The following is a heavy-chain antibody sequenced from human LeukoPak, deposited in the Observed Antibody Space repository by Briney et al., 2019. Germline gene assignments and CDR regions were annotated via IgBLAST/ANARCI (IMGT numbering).Heavy chain of an antibody. V-gene: IGHV4-39*01. D-gene: IGHD3-22*01. CDR1: GDSISRSDSY. CDR3: ARRRYYDGSGYLE. CDR2: IYYSGRT. Sequence: SETLSLTCSVSGDSISRSDSYWDWIRQPPGKGLEWIGTIYYSGRTYYSPSLNSRVTMSVDTSSNQFSLNLRSLTAADTAVYYCARRRYYDGSGYLEWGQGTLLSVSS. J-gene: IGHJ1*01.